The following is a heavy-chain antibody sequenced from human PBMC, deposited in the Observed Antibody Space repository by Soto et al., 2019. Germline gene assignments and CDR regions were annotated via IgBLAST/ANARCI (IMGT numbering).Heavy chain of an antibody. Sequence: GASVKVSCKASGYTFTSYAMHWVRQAPGQRLEWMGWINAGNGNTKYSQKFQGRVTITRDTSASTAYMELSSLRSEDTAVYYCARLGGWYRFFDYWGQGTLVTVSS. D-gene: IGHD6-19*01. CDR2: INAGNGNT. V-gene: IGHV1-3*01. CDR3: ARLGGWYRFFDY. J-gene: IGHJ4*02. CDR1: GYTFTSYA.